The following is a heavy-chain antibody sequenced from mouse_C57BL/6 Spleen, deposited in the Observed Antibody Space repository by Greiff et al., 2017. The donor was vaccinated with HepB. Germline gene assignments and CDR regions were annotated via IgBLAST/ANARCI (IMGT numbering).Heavy chain of an antibody. J-gene: IGHJ3*01. Sequence: EVKLQESGPGLVKPSQSLSLTCSVTGYSITSGYYWNWIRQFPGNKLEWMGYISYDGSNNYNPSLKNRISITRDTSKNQFFLKLNSVTTEDTATYYCARGLTGRTWFAYWGQGTLVTVSA. D-gene: IGHD4-1*01. CDR3: ARGLTGRTWFAY. CDR1: GYSITSGYY. V-gene: IGHV3-6*01. CDR2: ISYDGSN.